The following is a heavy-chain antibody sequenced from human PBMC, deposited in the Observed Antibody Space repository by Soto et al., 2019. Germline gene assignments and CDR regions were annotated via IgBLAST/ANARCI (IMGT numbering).Heavy chain of an antibody. D-gene: IGHD3-22*01. CDR3: ARDGWLLVRTHGDASDI. CDR2: ISSSSSYI. Sequence: GSLLLSCSASGFTFSSYSMNWVRQAPGKGLEWVSSISSSSSYIYYADSVKGRFTISRDNAKNSLYLQMNSLRAEDTAVYYCARDGWLLVRTHGDASDIWGQGTMVTVSS. V-gene: IGHV3-21*01. J-gene: IGHJ3*02. CDR1: GFTFSSYS.